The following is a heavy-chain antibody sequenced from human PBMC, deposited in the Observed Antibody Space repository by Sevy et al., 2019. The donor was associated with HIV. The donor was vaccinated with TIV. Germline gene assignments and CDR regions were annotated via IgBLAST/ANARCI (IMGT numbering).Heavy chain of an antibody. V-gene: IGHV3-33*06. CDR3: AKGGPNSGYDYYFDY. CDR1: GFTFSNYA. J-gene: IGHJ4*02. Sequence: GSLRLSCAASGFTFSNYAMHWVRQAPGKGLAWVALIWYDGSKIFYADSVKGRFTISRDNSESTLYLQMNSLRAEDTALYHCAKGGPNSGYDYYFDYWGQRTLVTVSS. D-gene: IGHD5-12*01. CDR2: IWYDGSKI.